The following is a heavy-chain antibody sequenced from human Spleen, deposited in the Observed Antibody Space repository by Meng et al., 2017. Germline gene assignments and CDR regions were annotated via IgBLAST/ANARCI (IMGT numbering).Heavy chain of an antibody. V-gene: IGHV4-34*01. CDR3: ARVAYRWGGDCSYFDY. CDR2: INHSGST. J-gene: IGHJ4*02. Sequence: QVQLQQWGAGLLKPSETLFFTCAVYGGSFSGYYWSWIRQPPGKGLEWIGEINHSGSTNYNPSLKSRVTISVDTSKNQFSLKLSSVTAADTAVYYCARVAYRWGGDCSYFDYWGQGTLVTVSS. D-gene: IGHD2-21*02. CDR1: GGSFSGYY.